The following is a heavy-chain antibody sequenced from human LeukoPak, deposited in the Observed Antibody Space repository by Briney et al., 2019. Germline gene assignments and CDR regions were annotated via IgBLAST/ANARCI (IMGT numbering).Heavy chain of an antibody. CDR2: ISTNKGNT. D-gene: IGHD2-8*01. J-gene: IGHJ5*02. CDR1: GYTFTSYG. V-gene: IGHV1-18*01. CDR3: VRDIQWRFDP. Sequence: GASVRVSCKASGYTFTSYGISWVRQAPGQGLEWMGWISTNKGNTNYAQRLQGRVTMTTDTSTSTAYMELRSLRSDDTAIYYCVRDIQWRFDPWGQGTLVTVSS.